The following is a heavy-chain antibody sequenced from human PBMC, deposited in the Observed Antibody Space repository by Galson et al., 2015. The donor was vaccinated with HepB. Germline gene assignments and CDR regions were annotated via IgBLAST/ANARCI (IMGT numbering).Heavy chain of an antibody. J-gene: IGHJ2*01. V-gene: IGHV3-48*04. CDR2: ISSSSSTI. CDR1: GFTFSSYS. CDR3: ASSDYYDSSSYYYWYFDL. Sequence: SLRLSCAASGFTFSSYSMNWVRQAPGKGLEWVSYISSSSSTIYYADSVKGRFTISRDNAKNSLYLQMNSLRAEDTAVYYCASSDYYDSSSYYYWYFDLWGRGTLVTVSS. D-gene: IGHD3-22*01.